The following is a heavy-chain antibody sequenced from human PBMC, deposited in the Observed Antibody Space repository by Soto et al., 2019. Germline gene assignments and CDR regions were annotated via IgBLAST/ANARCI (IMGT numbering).Heavy chain of an antibody. CDR1: GFTFSSYW. V-gene: IGHV3-7*01. D-gene: IGHD2-2*01. CDR2: IKQDGSEK. Sequence: PGGSLRLSCAASGFTFSSYWMSWVRQAPGRGLEWVANIKQDGSEKYYVDSVKGRFTISRDNAKNSLYLQMNSLRAEDTAVYYCARGMDCSSTSCWYYYYYGMDVWGQGTTVTVSS. J-gene: IGHJ6*02. CDR3: ARGMDCSSTSCWYYYYYGMDV.